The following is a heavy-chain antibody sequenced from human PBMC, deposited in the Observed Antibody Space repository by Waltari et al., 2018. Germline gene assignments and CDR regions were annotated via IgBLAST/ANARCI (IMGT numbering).Heavy chain of an antibody. J-gene: IGHJ5*01. D-gene: IGHD6-6*01. Sequence: EVQLVESGGDLIEPGGSLSLSCADSGFDFRSYEMNWVRQAPGKGLEWVSYISSKSTIYYAESVKGRFTISRDNAKNSLYLQMNGLRADDTGVYYCASRYSTSSMDSWGQGTLVTVSS. CDR3: ASRYSTSSMDS. V-gene: IGHV3-48*03. CDR1: GFDFRSYE. CDR2: ISSKSTI.